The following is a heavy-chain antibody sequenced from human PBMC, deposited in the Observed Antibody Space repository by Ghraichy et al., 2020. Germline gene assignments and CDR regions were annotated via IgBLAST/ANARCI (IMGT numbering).Heavy chain of an antibody. V-gene: IGHV3-9*01. CDR3: AKDVGSGYYYYYGMDV. CDR1: GFTFDDYA. J-gene: IGHJ6*02. Sequence: LSLTCAASGFTFDDYAMHWVRQAPGKGLEWVSGISWNSGSIGYADSVKGRFTISRDNAKNSLYLQMNSLRAEDTALYYCAKDVGSGYYYYYGMDVWGQGTTVTVSS. D-gene: IGHD3-3*01. CDR2: ISWNSGSI.